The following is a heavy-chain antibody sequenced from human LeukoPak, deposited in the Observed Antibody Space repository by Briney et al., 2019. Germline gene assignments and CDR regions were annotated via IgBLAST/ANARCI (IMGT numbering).Heavy chain of an antibody. D-gene: IGHD2-8*01. V-gene: IGHV3-7*05. Sequence: PGGSLRLSCAASGFTFSGYWMAWVRQAPGKGLEWVASIKHDGSEQYYVDSVKGRFTISRDNANNSLYLQMNSLRAEDSAVYYCARYDCTNGVCYTSYYYGMDVWGQGTTVTVSS. CDR2: IKHDGSEQ. CDR3: ARYDCTNGVCYTSYYYGMDV. J-gene: IGHJ6*02. CDR1: GFTFSGYW.